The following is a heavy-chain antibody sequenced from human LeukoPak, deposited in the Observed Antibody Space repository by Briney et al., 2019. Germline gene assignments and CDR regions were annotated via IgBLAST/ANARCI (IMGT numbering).Heavy chain of an antibody. V-gene: IGHV1-69*13. Sequence: GASVKVSCKASGGTFSSYAISWVRQAPGQGLEWMGGIIPIFGTANYAQKFQGRVTITADESTSTAYMELSSLRSEDTAVYYCAIGDRGVMKGAFDIWGQGTMVTVSS. CDR2: IIPIFGTA. J-gene: IGHJ3*02. CDR1: GGTFSSYA. D-gene: IGHD2-21*02. CDR3: AIGDRGVMKGAFDI.